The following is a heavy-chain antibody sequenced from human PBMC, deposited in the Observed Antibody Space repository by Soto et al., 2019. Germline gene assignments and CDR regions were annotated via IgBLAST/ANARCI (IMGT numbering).Heavy chain of an antibody. CDR2: ISWNSGSI. CDR1: GFTFDDYA. Sequence: EVQLVESGGGLVQPGRSLRLSCAASGFTFDDYAMHWVRQAPGNGLEWVSGISWNSGSIGYADSVKGRFTISRDNAKNSLYLQMNSLRAEDTALYYCAKDNDLGAFDIWGQGTMVTVSS. D-gene: IGHD1-1*01. CDR3: AKDNDLGAFDI. V-gene: IGHV3-9*01. J-gene: IGHJ3*02.